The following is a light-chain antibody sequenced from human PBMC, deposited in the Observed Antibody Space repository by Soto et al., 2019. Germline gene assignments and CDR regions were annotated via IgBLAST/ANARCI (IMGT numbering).Light chain of an antibody. V-gene: IGKV1-5*03. J-gene: IGKJ4*01. Sequence: DIQMTQSPSTLSASVGDRVTITCRASQSISIWLAWYQQRPGNAPNLLIYKASSLQSGVPSRFSGTGSGTEFTLPISSLQPDDFATYYCQRYNSYPLTFGGGTKVESK. CDR1: QSISIW. CDR3: QRYNSYPLT. CDR2: KAS.